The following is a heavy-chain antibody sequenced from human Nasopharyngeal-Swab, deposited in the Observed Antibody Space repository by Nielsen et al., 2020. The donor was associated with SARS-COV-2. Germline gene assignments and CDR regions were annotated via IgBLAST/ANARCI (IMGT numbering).Heavy chain of an antibody. J-gene: IGHJ6*02. CDR3: ARDEQLAYGMDV. Sequence: GGSLRLSCAASGFTFSSYSMNWDRQAPGKGLEWVSSISSSSSYIYYADSVKGRFTISRDNAKNSLYLQMNSLRAEDTAVYYCARDEQLAYGMDVWGQGTTVTVSS. D-gene: IGHD6-6*01. CDR2: ISSSSSYI. V-gene: IGHV3-21*01. CDR1: GFTFSSYS.